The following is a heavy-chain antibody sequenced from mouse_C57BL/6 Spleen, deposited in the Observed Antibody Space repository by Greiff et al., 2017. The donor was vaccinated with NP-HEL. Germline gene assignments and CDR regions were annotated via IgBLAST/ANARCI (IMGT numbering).Heavy chain of an antibody. V-gene: IGHV2-5*01. Sequence: VQVVESGPGLVQPSQSLSITCTVSGFSLTSYGVHWVRQSPGKGLEWLGVIWRGGSTDYNAAFMSRLSITKDNSKSQVFFKMNSLQADDTAIYYCAKSYYSNRDHYAMDYWGQGTSVTVSS. J-gene: IGHJ4*01. D-gene: IGHD2-5*01. CDR1: GFSLTSYG. CDR3: AKSYYSNRDHYAMDY. CDR2: IWRGGST.